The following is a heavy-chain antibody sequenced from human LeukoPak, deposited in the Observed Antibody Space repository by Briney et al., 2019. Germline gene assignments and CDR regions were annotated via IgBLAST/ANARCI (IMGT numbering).Heavy chain of an antibody. CDR1: GFTVSSNY. CDR2: IYSGGST. CDR3: AKMIAAAGPGPDY. V-gene: IGHV3-66*02. J-gene: IGHJ4*02. Sequence: GGSLRLSCAASGFTVSSNYMSWVRQAPGKGLEWVSVIYSGGSTYYADSVKGRFTISRDNSKNTLYLRMNSLRAEDTAVYYCAKMIAAAGPGPDYWGQGTLVTVSS. D-gene: IGHD6-13*01.